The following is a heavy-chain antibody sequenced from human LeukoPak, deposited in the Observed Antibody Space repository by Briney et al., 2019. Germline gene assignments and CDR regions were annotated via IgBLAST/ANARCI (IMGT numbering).Heavy chain of an antibody. CDR2: IIPIFGTA. Sequence: ASVKVSCKASGGTFSSYAISWVRQAPGQGLEWMGGIIPIFGTANYAQKFRGRVTITADKSTRTAYMELSSLRSDDTAVYYCARVRGQQPTFDYWGQGTLVTVSS. D-gene: IGHD3-10*01. J-gene: IGHJ4*02. CDR1: GGTFSSYA. CDR3: ARVRGQQPTFDY. V-gene: IGHV1-69*06.